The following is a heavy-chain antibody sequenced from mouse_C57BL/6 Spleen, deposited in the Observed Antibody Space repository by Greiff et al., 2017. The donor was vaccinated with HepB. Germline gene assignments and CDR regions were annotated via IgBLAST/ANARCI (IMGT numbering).Heavy chain of an antibody. D-gene: IGHD1-1*01. V-gene: IGHV3-6*01. CDR2: ISYDGSN. CDR1: GYSITSGYY. Sequence: EVKVEESGPGLVKPSQSLSLTCSVTGYSITSGYYWNWIRQFPGNKLEWMGYISYDGSNNYNPSLKNRISITRDTSKNQFFLKLNSVTTEDTATYYCAREGVVATSGWYFDVWGTGTTVTVSS. J-gene: IGHJ1*03. CDR3: AREGVVATSGWYFDV.